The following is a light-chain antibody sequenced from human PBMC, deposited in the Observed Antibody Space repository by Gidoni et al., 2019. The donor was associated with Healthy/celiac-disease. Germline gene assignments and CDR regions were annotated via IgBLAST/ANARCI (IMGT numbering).Light chain of an antibody. CDR1: QSVSSTY. V-gene: IGKV3-20*01. CDR3: QQYGSSPPYS. J-gene: IGKJ2*01. Sequence: EIVLTQSPGTLSLSPGERATLSCRASQSVSSTYLAWYQQKPGQAPRLLIYGASSRATGIPDRFSGSGSGTDFTLTISRLEPDDFAVYYCQQYGSSPPYSFXQXTKLEIK. CDR2: GAS.